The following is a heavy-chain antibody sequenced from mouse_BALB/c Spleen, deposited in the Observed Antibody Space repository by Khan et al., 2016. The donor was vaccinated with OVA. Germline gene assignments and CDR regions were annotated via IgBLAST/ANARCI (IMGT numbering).Heavy chain of an antibody. D-gene: IGHD2-1*01. CDR3: TRSHGNCLFAY. CDR1: GYSLTDYG. CDR2: INTYTGEP. Sequence: QIQLVQSGPELKKPGETVKISCKASGYSLTDYGLNWVKQAPGKDLKWMGWINTYTGEPTFADDFKGRFAFSLETSASTAYLQIINLKDEDTATYYCTRSHGNCLFAYWGQGTLVTVSA. J-gene: IGHJ3*01. V-gene: IGHV9-3-1*01.